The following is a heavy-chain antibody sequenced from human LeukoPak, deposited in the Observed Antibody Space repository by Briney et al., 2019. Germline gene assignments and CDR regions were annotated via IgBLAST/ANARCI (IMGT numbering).Heavy chain of an antibody. J-gene: IGHJ4*02. V-gene: IGHV4-59*12. CDR3: ARYSSGYLDY. Sequence: SETLSLTCTVSGGSISGYYWNWIRQPPGKGLEWIGHIYYSGSTNYNPSLKSRVTISVDRSKNQFSLKLSSVTAADTAVYYCARYSSGYLDYWGQGTLVTVSS. CDR1: GGSISGYY. D-gene: IGHD3-22*01. CDR2: IYYSGST.